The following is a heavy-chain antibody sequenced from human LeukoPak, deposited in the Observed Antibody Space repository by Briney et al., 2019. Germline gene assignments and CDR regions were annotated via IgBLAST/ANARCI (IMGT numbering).Heavy chain of an antibody. J-gene: IGHJ3*02. CDR3: ARVRMVRGVPSLDAFDI. Sequence: PGRSLRLSCAASGFTFSSYAMHWVRQAPGKGLEWVAVISYDGSNKYYADSVKGRFTISRDNSKNTLYLQMNSLRAEDTAVYYCARVRMVRGVPSLDAFDIWGQGTMVTVSS. V-gene: IGHV3-30-3*01. CDR2: ISYDGSNK. CDR1: GFTFSSYA. D-gene: IGHD3-10*01.